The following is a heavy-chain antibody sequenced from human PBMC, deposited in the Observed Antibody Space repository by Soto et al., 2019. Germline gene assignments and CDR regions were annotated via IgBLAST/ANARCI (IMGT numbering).Heavy chain of an antibody. CDR3: ARAAQFNYGGNSAFDY. CDR1: GFTFGGDW. CDR2: INSGGSVT. V-gene: IGHV3-74*01. D-gene: IGHD4-17*01. J-gene: IGHJ4*02. Sequence: VGSLRLSCAVSGFTFGGDWMHWVRQAPGKGLVWVSHINSGGSVTSYADSVKGRFTISRDNAKNTLYLQMSSLRVEDTAVYYCARAAQFNYGGNSAFDYWGQGTLVTVSS.